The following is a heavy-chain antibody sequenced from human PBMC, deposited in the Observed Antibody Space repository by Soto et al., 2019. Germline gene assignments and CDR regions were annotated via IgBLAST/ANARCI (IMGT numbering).Heavy chain of an antibody. Sequence: QVQLVQSGAEVKNPGASVKVSCKASGYRFTIYGIGWVRQAPGQGLEWMGWINAYNVNTNYAQNLQGRVTLTTDTXXXXXXXXXXXXXXXXXXXXXXXXXXXXXXPSPQDVWGQGTTVTVSS. CDR3: XXXXXXXXPSPQDV. J-gene: IGHJ6*02. CDR1: GYRFTIYG. V-gene: IGHV1-18*01. CDR2: INAYNVNT.